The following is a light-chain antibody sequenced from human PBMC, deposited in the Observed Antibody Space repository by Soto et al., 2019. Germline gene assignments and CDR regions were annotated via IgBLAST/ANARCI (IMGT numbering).Light chain of an antibody. CDR3: RQYQNSPRT. V-gene: IGKV3-20*01. J-gene: IGKJ1*01. CDR2: DTS. Sequence: ETVLTQSPGTLSWSPGERATVSCRASQSVGGNSLAWYQQRPGQAPRRLIDDTSKRATGIPDRFSCSGSGTVCTLTISSLEPADFAVSSCRQYQNSPRTVGQGTMVEIK. CDR1: QSVGGNS.